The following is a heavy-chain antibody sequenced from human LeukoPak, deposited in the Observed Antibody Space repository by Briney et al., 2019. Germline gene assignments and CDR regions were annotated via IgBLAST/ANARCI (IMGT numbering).Heavy chain of an antibody. CDR2: IYHSGST. CDR3: ARAPYYYGSGSPTTLGY. V-gene: IGHV4-4*02. Sequence: PSETLSLTCAVSGGSISSSNWWSWVRQPPGKGLVWIGEIYHSGSTNYNPSLKSRVTISVDKSKNQFSLKLSSVTAADTAVYYCARAPYYYGSGSPTTLGYWGQGTLVTVSS. J-gene: IGHJ4*02. CDR1: GGSISSSNW. D-gene: IGHD3-10*01.